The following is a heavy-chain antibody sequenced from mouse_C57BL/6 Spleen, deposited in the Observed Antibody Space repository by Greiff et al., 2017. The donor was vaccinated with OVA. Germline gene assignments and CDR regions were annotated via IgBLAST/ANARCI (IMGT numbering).Heavy chain of an antibody. Sequence: QVQLQQPGAELVKPGASVKLSCKASGYTFTSYWMHWVKQRPGQGLEWIGMIHPNSGSTNYNEKFKSKATLTVDKSSSTAYMQLSSLTSEDSAVYYCARGGYDYDGRGLDYWGQGTTLTVSS. V-gene: IGHV1-64*01. CDR3: ARGGYDYDGRGLDY. CDR2: IHPNSGST. D-gene: IGHD2-4*01. CDR1: GYTFTSYW. J-gene: IGHJ2*01.